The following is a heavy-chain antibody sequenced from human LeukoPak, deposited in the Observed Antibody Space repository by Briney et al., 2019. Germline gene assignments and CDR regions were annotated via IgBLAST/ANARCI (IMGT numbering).Heavy chain of an antibody. J-gene: IGHJ4*02. CDR1: GFIVSSNY. D-gene: IGHD3-10*01. V-gene: IGHV3-53*01. CDR3: ARGGEDSPLWFEPKQYHFDC. Sequence: GGPLRLSCAASGFIVSSNYMTWVRQPPGKGLEWVSAIYSGGTTYYADSVKGRFTISRDDSENTVFLQMNSLRAEDTAVYYCARGGEDSPLWFEPKQYHFDCWGQGALVTVSS. CDR2: IYSGGTT.